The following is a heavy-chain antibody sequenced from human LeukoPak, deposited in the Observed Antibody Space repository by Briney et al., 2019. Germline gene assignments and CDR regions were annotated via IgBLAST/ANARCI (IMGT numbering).Heavy chain of an antibody. J-gene: IGHJ6*03. CDR2: ISGSGGST. V-gene: IGHV3-23*01. CDR3: AKDSSGWYWSYYYYYYMDV. D-gene: IGHD6-19*01. CDR1: GFTFSSYG. Sequence: GGSLRLSCAASGFTFSSYGTSWVRQAPGKGLEWVSAISGSGGSTYYADSVKGRFTISRDNSKNTLYLQMNSLRAEDTAVYYCAKDSSGWYWSYYYYYYMDVWGKGTTVTISS.